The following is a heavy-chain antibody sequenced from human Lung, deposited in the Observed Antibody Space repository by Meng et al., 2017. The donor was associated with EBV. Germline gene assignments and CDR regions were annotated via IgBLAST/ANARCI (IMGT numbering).Heavy chain of an antibody. CDR2: LNEHGAIT. CDR3: SRDLAGAYDD. CDR1: GFTFSSYS. Sequence: VRLVESGGGQVKLGGSLRLSCVGSGFTFSSYSLNWVRQAPGKGLEWVSRLNEHGAITTYADSVRGRFTISRDNTRNTLFLQMNSLRAEDTALYFCSRDLAGAYDDWGQGTLVTVSS. J-gene: IGHJ4*02. D-gene: IGHD2-21*01. V-gene: IGHV3-74*01.